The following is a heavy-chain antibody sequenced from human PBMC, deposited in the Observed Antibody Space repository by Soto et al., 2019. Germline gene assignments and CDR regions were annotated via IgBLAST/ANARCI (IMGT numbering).Heavy chain of an antibody. CDR3: ATIVGANDY. CDR2: IYSSGSA. J-gene: IGHJ4*02. V-gene: IGHV4-4*07. CDR1: RASIYTYS. D-gene: IGHD1-26*01. Sequence: SETLSLTCTVSRASIYTYSWTWIRQPAGKGLQWIGHIYSSGSANYSPSLESRVSMSVDSSKNQISLKLTSVTAADTAVYYCATIVGANDYWGQGTLVTVSS.